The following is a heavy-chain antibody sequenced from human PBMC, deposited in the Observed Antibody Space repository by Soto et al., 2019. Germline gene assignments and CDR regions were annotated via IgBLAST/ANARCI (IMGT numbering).Heavy chain of an antibody. CDR2: IYHSGST. V-gene: IGHV4-30-2*01. CDR1: GGSISSGGYS. CDR3: ARGKGYSYGPRGDWFDP. Sequence: SETLSLTCAVSGGSISSGGYSWSWIRQPPGKGLEWIGYIYHSGSTYYNPSLKSRVTISVDRSKNQFSLKLSCVTAADTAVYYCARGKGYSYGPRGDWFDPWGQGTLVTVSS. D-gene: IGHD5-18*01. J-gene: IGHJ5*02.